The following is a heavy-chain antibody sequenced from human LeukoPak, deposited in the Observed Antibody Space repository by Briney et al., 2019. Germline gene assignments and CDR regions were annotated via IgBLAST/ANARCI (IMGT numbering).Heavy chain of an antibody. V-gene: IGHV1-2*02. CDR3: ARDVEGSDFWSGYYWD. CDR2: INPSGGST. CDR1: GYTFPFYG. J-gene: IGHJ4*02. Sequence: GASVKVSCKASGYTFPFYGITWVRQAPGQGLEWMGIINPSGGSTSYAQKFQGRVTMTRDTSISTAYMELSRLRSDDTAVYYCARDVEGSDFWSGYYWDWGQGTLVTVSS. D-gene: IGHD3-3*01.